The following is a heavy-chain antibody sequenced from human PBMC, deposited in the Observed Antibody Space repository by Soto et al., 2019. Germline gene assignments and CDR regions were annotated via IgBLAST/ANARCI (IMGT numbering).Heavy chain of an antibody. CDR1: GGSISSSSYY. CDR2: IYYSGST. J-gene: IGHJ6*03. Sequence: SETLSLTCTVSGGSISSSSYYWGWIRQPPGKGLEWIGSIYYSGSTYYNPSLKSRVTISVDTSKNQFSLQLSSVTAADTAVYYCARGKVWFGELIPYYYYDNYMDVWGKGITVTVS. D-gene: IGHD3-10*01. V-gene: IGHV4-39*01. CDR3: ARGKVWFGELIPYYYYDNYMDV.